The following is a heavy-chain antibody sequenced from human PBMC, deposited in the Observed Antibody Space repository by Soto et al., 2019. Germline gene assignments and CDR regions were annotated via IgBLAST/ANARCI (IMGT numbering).Heavy chain of an antibody. J-gene: IGHJ5*02. CDR3: ARSSGGNFGIIIEGTNWFAP. CDR2: INPHGGST. Sequence: QLVQSGGEVKQPGASVKVSCKAPRDTFTSYYINWVRQAPGQGLELMGVINPHGGSTAYAQKFKGRVTLARDTSASTVYMEVSSLTSEDTAMYYCARSSGGNFGIIIEGTNWFAPWGQGTLVTVSS. V-gene: IGHV1-46*01. D-gene: IGHD1-26*01. CDR1: RDTFTSYY.